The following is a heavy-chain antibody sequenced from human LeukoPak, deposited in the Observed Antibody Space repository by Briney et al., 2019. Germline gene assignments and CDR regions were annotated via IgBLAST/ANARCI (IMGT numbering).Heavy chain of an antibody. CDR1: GFTVSSSY. V-gene: IGHV3-66*01. D-gene: IGHD6-13*01. Sequence: GGSLRLSCAASGFTVSSSYMTWVRQAPGKGLEWVSVIYSGGSTHYAGSVKGRFTISRDNSKNTVYLQMNSLRAEDTAVYHCARAPYSSSWYFDYWGQGTLVTVS. J-gene: IGHJ4*02. CDR2: IYSGGST. CDR3: ARAPYSSSWYFDY.